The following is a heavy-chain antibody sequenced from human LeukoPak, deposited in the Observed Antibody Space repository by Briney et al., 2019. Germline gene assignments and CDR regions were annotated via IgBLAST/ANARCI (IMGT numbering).Heavy chain of an antibody. CDR3: ATLDCSSASCYEGFDY. V-gene: IGHV3-74*01. Sequence: GGSQRLSCAASGFTFSSYWMHWVRQAPGKGLVWVSRINSDGSSTSYADSVKGRFTISRDNAKNTLYLQMNSLRAEDTAVYYCATLDCSSASCYEGFDYWGQGTLVTVSS. CDR1: GFTFSSYW. D-gene: IGHD2-2*01. CDR2: INSDGSST. J-gene: IGHJ4*02.